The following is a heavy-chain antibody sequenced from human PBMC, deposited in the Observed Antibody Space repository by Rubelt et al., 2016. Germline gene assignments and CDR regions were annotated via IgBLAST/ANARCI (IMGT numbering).Heavy chain of an antibody. D-gene: IGHD6-19*01. CDR2: MNPNSGNT. V-gene: IGHV1-8*01. CDR1: GYTFTTYD. Sequence: QVQLVQSGAEVKKPGASVKVSCKASGYTFTTYDINWVRQATGQGLEWMGWMNPNSGNTGYAQKFQGRVTMTRNTSISTAYMVWSSLRVDDTAVYYCARGNAVAGTWKFDSWCQGTLVTVSS. J-gene: IGHJ4*02. CDR3: ARGNAVAGTWKFDS.